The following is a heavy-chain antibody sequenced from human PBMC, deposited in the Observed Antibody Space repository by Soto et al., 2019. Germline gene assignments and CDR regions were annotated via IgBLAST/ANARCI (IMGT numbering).Heavy chain of an antibody. Sequence: SVKDSCQASGYTFTSYAMHWVRQAPGQRLEWMGWINAGNGNTKYSQKFQGRVTITRDTSASTAYMELSSLRSEDTAVYYCARDRNYGQDFDYWGQGTLVTVSS. V-gene: IGHV1-3*01. CDR1: GYTFTSYA. D-gene: IGHD1-7*01. CDR3: ARDRNYGQDFDY. J-gene: IGHJ4*02. CDR2: INAGNGNT.